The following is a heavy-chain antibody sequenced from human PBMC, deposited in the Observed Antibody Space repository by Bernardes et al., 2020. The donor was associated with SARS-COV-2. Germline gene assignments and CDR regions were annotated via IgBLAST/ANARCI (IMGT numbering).Heavy chain of an antibody. CDR2: ISPYSGNT. CDR1: GYTFSSYG. Sequence: ASVKVSCKASGYTFSSYGITWVRLAPGQGLEWMGWISPYSGNTNYAQKFQGRVTMTTDTSTNTAYMELRSLRADDTAVYYCATDPVSTIFAVVGAYSDYWGQGTLVTVSS. D-gene: IGHD3-3*01. V-gene: IGHV1-18*01. J-gene: IGHJ4*02. CDR3: ATDPVSTIFAVVGAYSDY.